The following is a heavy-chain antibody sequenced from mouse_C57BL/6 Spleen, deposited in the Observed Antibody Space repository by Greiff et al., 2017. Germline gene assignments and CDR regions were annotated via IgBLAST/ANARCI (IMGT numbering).Heavy chain of an antibody. CDR1: GFTFSDYG. J-gene: IGHJ2*01. V-gene: IGHV5-17*01. CDR3: ARRTITTVVARDFDY. D-gene: IGHD1-1*01. Sequence: EVKLMESGGGLVKPGGSLKLSCAASGFTFSDYGMHWVRQAPEKGLAWVAYISSGSSTIYYADTVKGRFTISRDNAKNTLFLQMTSLRSEDTAMYYCARRTITTVVARDFDYWGQGTTLTVSS. CDR2: ISSGSSTI.